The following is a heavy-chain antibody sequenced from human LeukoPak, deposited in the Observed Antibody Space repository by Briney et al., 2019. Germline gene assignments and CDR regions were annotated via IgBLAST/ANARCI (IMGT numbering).Heavy chain of an antibody. Sequence: SETLSLTCTVSGGSISSSSYYWGWIRQPPGKGLEWIGSIYYSGSTYYNPSLKSRVTISVDTSKNQFSLKLSSVTAADTAVYYRARHEATWRSQNWFDPWGQGTLVTVSS. V-gene: IGHV4-39*01. J-gene: IGHJ5*02. CDR1: GGSISSSSYY. CDR3: ARHEATWRSQNWFDP. D-gene: IGHD1-26*01. CDR2: IYYSGST.